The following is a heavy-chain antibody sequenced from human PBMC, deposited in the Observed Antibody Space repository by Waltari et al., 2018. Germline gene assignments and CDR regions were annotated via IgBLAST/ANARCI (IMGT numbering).Heavy chain of an antibody. D-gene: IGHD6-13*01. CDR1: GFIFGNYV. Sequence: EVQLLESGGGLVQPGGSLRLSCAASGFIFGNYVMSWGRKAPGKGLEWVSAISGCGGGRXXXDXXKXXXTXXXDNSKNTLYLQMDSLRADDTAVYYCAKTIATTGALGYFDYWGQGTLVTVSS. CDR2: ISGCGGGR. J-gene: IGHJ4*02. V-gene: IGHV3-23*01. CDR3: AKTIATTGALGYFDY.